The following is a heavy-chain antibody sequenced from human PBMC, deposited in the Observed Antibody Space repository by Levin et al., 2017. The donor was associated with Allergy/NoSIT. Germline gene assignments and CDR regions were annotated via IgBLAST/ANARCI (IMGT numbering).Heavy chain of an antibody. V-gene: IGHV3-23*01. CDR2: TSDRAGST. J-gene: IGHJ4*02. CDR1: GFTFSSYG. CDR3: AKVAGTAALWGYFDY. D-gene: IGHD6-25*01. Sequence: GGSLRLSCAVSGFTFSSYGMSWVRQAPGKGLEWVSATSDRAGSTYYADSVKGRSTISRDNSKNTLYLQMDSLRAEDTAIYYCAKVAGTAALWGYFDYWGQGTLVTVSS.